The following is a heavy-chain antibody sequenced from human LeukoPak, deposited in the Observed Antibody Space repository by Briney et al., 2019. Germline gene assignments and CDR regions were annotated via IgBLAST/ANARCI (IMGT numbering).Heavy chain of an antibody. CDR3: ARVPSGVRGVMRWFDP. D-gene: IGHD3-10*01. Sequence: SETLSLTCTVSGGSISNYYWSWIRQPPGKGLEWIGRIYYSGSTNYNLSLKSRVTISVDTSKNQFSLKLSSVTAADTAVYYCARVPSGVRGVMRWFDPWGQGALVTVSS. V-gene: IGHV4-59*01. CDR1: GGSISNYY. J-gene: IGHJ5*02. CDR2: IYYSGST.